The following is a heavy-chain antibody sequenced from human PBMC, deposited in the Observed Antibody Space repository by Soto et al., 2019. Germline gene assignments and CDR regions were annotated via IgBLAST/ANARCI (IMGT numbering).Heavy chain of an antibody. CDR3: ARDSPLSYSNLALYYFDY. V-gene: IGHV3-33*01. CDR2: IWYDGSNK. Sequence: PGGSLRLSCAASGFTFSSYGMHWVRQAPGKGLEWVAVIWYDGSNKYYADSVKGRFTISRDNSKNTLYLQMNSLRAEDTAVYYCARDSPLSYSNLALYYFDYWGQGTLVTVSS. CDR1: GFTFSSYG. D-gene: IGHD4-4*01. J-gene: IGHJ4*02.